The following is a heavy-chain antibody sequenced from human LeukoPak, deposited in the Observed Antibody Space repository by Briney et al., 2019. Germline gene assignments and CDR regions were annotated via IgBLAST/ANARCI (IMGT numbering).Heavy chain of an antibody. Sequence: GGSLRLSCAASGFTLSSYAMSWVRQAPGKGLEWVSLISGNAGSTYYADSVKGRFTISRDITKNTLYLQMNSLRAEDTAVYYCAKDGLQFSEWLPPLGYWGQGTLVAVSS. CDR1: GFTLSSYA. CDR2: ISGNAGST. D-gene: IGHD3-3*01. CDR3: AKDGLQFSEWLPPLGY. J-gene: IGHJ4*02. V-gene: IGHV3-23*01.